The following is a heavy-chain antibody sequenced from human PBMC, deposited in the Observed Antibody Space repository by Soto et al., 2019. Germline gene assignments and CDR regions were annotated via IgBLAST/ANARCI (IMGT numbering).Heavy chain of an antibody. V-gene: IGHV4-31*03. CDR3: ARDNRGGPFLVY. Sequence: SETLSLTCTVSGGSISSGGYYWSWIRQHPGKGLEWIGYIYYSGSTYYNPSLKSRVTISVDTSKNQFSLKLSSVTAADTAVYYCARDNRGGPFLVYWGQGTLVTVSS. CDR2: IYYSGST. J-gene: IGHJ4*02. CDR1: GGSISSGGYY. D-gene: IGHD3-10*01.